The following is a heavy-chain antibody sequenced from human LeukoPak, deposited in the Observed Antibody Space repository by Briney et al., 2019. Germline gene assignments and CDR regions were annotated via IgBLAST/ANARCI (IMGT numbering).Heavy chain of an antibody. J-gene: IGHJ3*02. CDR1: GGSISSYY. CDR2: IYYSGST. CDR3: ARPFSRGYYYDSSGYDDAFVI. Sequence: PSETLSLTCTVSGGSISSYYWSWIRQPPGKGLEWIGYIYYSGSTNYNPSLKSRVTISVDTSKNQFSLKLSSVTAADTAVYYCARPFSRGYYYDSSGYDDAFVIWGQGTMVTVSS. V-gene: IGHV4-59*01. D-gene: IGHD3-22*01.